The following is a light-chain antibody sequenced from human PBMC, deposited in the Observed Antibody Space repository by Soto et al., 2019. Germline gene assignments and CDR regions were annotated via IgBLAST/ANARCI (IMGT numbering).Light chain of an antibody. V-gene: IGLV2-14*03. Sequence: QSALTQPASVSGSLGQSITISCTGTSSDVGGYDFVSWYQQYPGKAPKLMIYEVTNRPSGVSNRFSGSKSGNTAPLTISGLQAEDEADYYCSSYTSIRGVFGGGTKLTVL. CDR2: EVT. CDR3: SSYTSIRGV. CDR1: SSDVGGYDF. J-gene: IGLJ2*01.